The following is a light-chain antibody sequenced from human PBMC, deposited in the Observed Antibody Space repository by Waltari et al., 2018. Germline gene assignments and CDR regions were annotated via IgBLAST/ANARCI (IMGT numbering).Light chain of an antibody. J-gene: IGLJ2*01. CDR2: NNN. Sequence: QSVLTQSPSASGTSGQRVTISCSGSSSNIGRDIVNWYRHLPGTAPTLLIYNNNLGHSGFPGRFAGSKSCTSASLAISGLQSEYEADYYCAAWDDRLNGVVFGGGTKLSVV. CDR1: SSNIGRDI. CDR3: AAWDDRLNGVV. V-gene: IGLV1-44*01.